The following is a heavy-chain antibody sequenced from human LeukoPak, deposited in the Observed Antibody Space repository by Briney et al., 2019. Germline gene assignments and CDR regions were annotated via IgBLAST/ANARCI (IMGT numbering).Heavy chain of an antibody. CDR1: GYTFTSYG. Sequence: ASVKVSCKASGYTFTSYGITWVRQAPGQGLEWMGWISAYNGHTNYAQKLQGRVIMTADTSTSTAYMELRSLRSDDTAVYYCARVGYDSSGYYPRWFAPWGQGTLVTVSS. CDR2: ISAYNGHT. J-gene: IGHJ5*02. D-gene: IGHD3-22*01. V-gene: IGHV1-18*01. CDR3: ARVGYDSSGYYPRWFAP.